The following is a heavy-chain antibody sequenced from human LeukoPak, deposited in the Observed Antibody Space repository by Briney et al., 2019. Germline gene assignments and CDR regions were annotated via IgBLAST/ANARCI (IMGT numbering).Heavy chain of an antibody. Sequence: GGSLRLSCAASGFTFSSYWMHWVRQAPGKGLVWVSRINSDGSSTSYADSVKGRFTISRDNAKNSLYLQMNSLRAEDTAVYYCARAITYYYDSSGYYPAGTGRWSNYYYYYMDVWGKGTTVTISS. CDR3: ARAITYYYDSSGYYPAGTGRWSNYYYYYMDV. J-gene: IGHJ6*03. D-gene: IGHD3-22*01. CDR2: INSDGSST. CDR1: GFTFSSYW. V-gene: IGHV3-74*01.